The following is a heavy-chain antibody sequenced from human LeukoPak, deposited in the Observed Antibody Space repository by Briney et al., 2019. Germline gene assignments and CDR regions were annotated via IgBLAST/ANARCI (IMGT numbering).Heavy chain of an antibody. D-gene: IGHD3-3*01. CDR1: GFTFSDYN. CDR3: ARDYDFWSGYYDAFDI. V-gene: IGHV3-21*01. J-gene: IGHJ3*02. Sequence: GGSLRLSCAASGFTFSDYNMNWVRQSPEKGLEWVSSITSGTTYIYYADSVRGRFTLSRDNAKNSLYLQMNSLRAEDTAVYYCARDYDFWSGYYDAFDIWGQGTMVTVSS. CDR2: ITSGTTYI.